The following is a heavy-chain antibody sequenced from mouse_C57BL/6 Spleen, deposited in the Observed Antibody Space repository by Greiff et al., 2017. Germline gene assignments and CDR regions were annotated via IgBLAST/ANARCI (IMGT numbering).Heavy chain of an antibody. Sequence: QVQLKQSGAELVRPGTSVKVSCKASGYAFTNYLIEWVKQRPGQGLEWIGVINPGSGGTNYNEKFKGKATLTADNSSSTAYMQLSSLTSEDSAVYFCAKRENYSNYLAMDYWGQGTSVTVSS. CDR2: INPGSGGT. V-gene: IGHV1-54*01. J-gene: IGHJ4*01. CDR3: AKRENYSNYLAMDY. D-gene: IGHD2-5*01. CDR1: GYAFTNYL.